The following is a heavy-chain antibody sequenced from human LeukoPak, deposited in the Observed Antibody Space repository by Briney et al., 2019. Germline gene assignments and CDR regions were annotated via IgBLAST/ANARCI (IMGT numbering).Heavy chain of an antibody. CDR2: IYTSGST. Sequence: PSETLSLTCAVYGGSFSGYYWSWIRQPAGKGLEWIGRIYTSGSTNYNPSLKSRVTMSVDTSKNQFSLKLSSVTAADTAVYYCARDRGYSYGHNYNWFDPWGQGTLVTVSS. J-gene: IGHJ5*02. CDR1: GGSFSGYY. V-gene: IGHV4-4*07. CDR3: ARDRGYSYGHNYNWFDP. D-gene: IGHD5-18*01.